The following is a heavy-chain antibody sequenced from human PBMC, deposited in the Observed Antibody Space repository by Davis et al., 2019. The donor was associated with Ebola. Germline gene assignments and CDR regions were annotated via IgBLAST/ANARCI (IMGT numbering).Heavy chain of an antibody. CDR3: ASGKGYYYYGMDV. J-gene: IGHJ6*02. Sequence: GGSLRLSCAASGFTFSSYEMNWVRQAPGKGLEWVSYISSSGSTIYYADSTKGRFTISRDNAKNSLYLQMNSLRAEDTAVYYCASGKGYYYYGMDVWGQGTTVTVSS. CDR1: GFTFSSYE. CDR2: ISSSGSTI. V-gene: IGHV3-48*03. D-gene: IGHD1-14*01.